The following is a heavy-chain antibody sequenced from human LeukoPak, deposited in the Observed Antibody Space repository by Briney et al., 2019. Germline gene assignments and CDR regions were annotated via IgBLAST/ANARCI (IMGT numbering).Heavy chain of an antibody. Sequence: PGGSLRLSCAASGFTVSSNYMSWVRQAPGKGLEWVSVIYSGGSTYYADSVKGRFTISRDNSKNTLYLQMNSLRAEDTAVYYCARDPPAAMNGGFDPWGQGTLVTVSS. V-gene: IGHV3-53*01. D-gene: IGHD2-2*01. J-gene: IGHJ5*02. CDR1: GFTVSSNY. CDR2: IYSGGST. CDR3: ARDPPAAMNGGFDP.